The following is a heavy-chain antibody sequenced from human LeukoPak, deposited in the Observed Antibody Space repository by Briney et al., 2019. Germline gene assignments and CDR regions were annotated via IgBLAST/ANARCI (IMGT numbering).Heavy chain of an antibody. V-gene: IGHV1-18*04. CDR2: ISAYNGNT. Sequence: GASVKVSCKASGYTFTSYGISWVRQAPGQGLEWMGWISAYNGNTNYALKLQGRVTMTTDTSTSTAYMELRSLRSDDTAVYYCARERARYCSSTSCYPFDIWGQGTMVTVSS. J-gene: IGHJ3*02. CDR1: GYTFTSYG. D-gene: IGHD2-2*01. CDR3: ARERARYCSSTSCYPFDI.